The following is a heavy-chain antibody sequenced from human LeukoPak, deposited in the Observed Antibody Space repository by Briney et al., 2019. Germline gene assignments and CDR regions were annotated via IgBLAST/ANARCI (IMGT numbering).Heavy chain of an antibody. CDR2: ITGSGDNT. CDR3: ARDPGYSNSPYYLDY. CDR1: GFTFSSYT. V-gene: IGHV3-23*01. J-gene: IGHJ4*02. Sequence: GGSLGLSCAASGFTFSSYTMSWVRQAPGKGLEWVSAITGSGDNTYYADSVKGRFTISRDNSKNSLYLQMNSLRAEDTAVFYCARDPGYSNSPYYLDYWGQGTLVTVSS. D-gene: IGHD5-12*01.